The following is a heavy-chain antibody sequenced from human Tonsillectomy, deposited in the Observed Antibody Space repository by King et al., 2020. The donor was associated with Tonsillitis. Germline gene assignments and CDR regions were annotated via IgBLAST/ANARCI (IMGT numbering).Heavy chain of an antibody. V-gene: IGHV4-34*01. J-gene: IGHJ5*02. D-gene: IGHD3-10*01. CDR1: GGSLSGYY. Sequence: HVQLQQWGAGRLRPSKTLSLTCAVYGGSLSGYYWSWIRQPPGKGLEWIGEINHSGSTNYNPSLKSRVTISVDTSKNQFSLKLSSVTAAATAVYYCASLPNNYYYGSGKNNWFDPWGQGTLVTVSS. CDR3: ASLPNNYYYGSGKNNWFDP. CDR2: INHSGST.